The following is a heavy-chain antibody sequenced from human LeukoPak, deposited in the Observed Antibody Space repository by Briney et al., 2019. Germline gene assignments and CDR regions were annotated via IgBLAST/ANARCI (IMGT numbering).Heavy chain of an antibody. J-gene: IGHJ4*02. CDR3: ARPLIAVAGASDY. Sequence: ASVKVSCKASGGTFSSYAISWVRQAPGQGLEWMGGIIPIFGTANYAQKFQGRVTITADESTSTAYMELSSLRSEDTAVYYCARPLIAVAGASDYWGQGTLVTVSS. V-gene: IGHV1-69*13. D-gene: IGHD6-19*01. CDR1: GGTFSSYA. CDR2: IIPIFGTA.